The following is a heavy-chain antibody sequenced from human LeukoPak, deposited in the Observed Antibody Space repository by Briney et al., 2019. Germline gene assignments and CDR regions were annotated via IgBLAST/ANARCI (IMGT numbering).Heavy chain of an antibody. CDR1: GGSISSYY. CDR3: ASGLSFDY. D-gene: IGHD2/OR15-2a*01. J-gene: IGHJ4*02. CDR2: IYYSGST. V-gene: IGHV4-59*01. Sequence: PSETPSLTCSVSGGSISSYYWSWIRQPPGKGLEWVGYIYYSGSTNYNPSLKSRVTISVDTSKNQFSLKLSSVTAADTAVYYCASGLSFDYWGQGTLVTVSS.